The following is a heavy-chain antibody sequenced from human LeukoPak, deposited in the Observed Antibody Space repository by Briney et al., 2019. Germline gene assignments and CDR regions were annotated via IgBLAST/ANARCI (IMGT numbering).Heavy chain of an antibody. V-gene: IGHV3-64*01. CDR3: ARVRYGSGSYYNDY. J-gene: IGHJ4*02. CDR1: GFTFSSYS. CDR2: INNNGGRT. Sequence: GGSLRLSCAASGFTFSSYSMHWVRQTPGKGLEYVSAINNNGGRTYYANSVKGRFTISGDNSKNTLFLQMGSLRDEDMGVYYCARVRYGSGSYYNDYWGQGTLVTVSS. D-gene: IGHD3-10*01.